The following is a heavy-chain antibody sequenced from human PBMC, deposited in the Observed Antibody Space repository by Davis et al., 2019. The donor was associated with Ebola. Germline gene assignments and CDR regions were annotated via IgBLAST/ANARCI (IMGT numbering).Heavy chain of an antibody. CDR1: GYTFTSYY. V-gene: IGHV3-7*01. CDR2: IKQDGSEK. CDR3: ARWSWELLFDY. J-gene: IGHJ4*02. Sequence: SCKASGYTFTSYYMHWVRQAPGKGLEWVANIKQDGSEKYYVDSVKGRFTISRDNAKNSLYLQMNSLRAEDTAVYYCARWSWELLFDYWGQGTLVTVSS. D-gene: IGHD1-26*01.